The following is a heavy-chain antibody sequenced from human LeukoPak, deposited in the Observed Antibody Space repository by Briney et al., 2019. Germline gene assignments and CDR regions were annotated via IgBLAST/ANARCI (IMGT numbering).Heavy chain of an antibody. CDR2: IYYSGST. Sequence: SETLSLTCAVSGGSISSYYWSWIRQPPGKGLEWIGYIYYSGSTNYNPSLKSRVTIPVDTSKNQFSLKLSSVTAADTAVYYCARRGIAAAGPNYFDYWGQGTLVTVSS. CDR3: ARRGIAAAGPNYFDY. D-gene: IGHD6-13*01. CDR1: GGSISSYY. V-gene: IGHV4-59*08. J-gene: IGHJ4*02.